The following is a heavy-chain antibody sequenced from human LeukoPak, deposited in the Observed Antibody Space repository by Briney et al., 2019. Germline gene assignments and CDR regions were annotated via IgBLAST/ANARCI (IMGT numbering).Heavy chain of an antibody. V-gene: IGHV3-7*01. Sequence: PGRSLRLSCAASGFTFSSYWMSWVRQAPGKGLEWVANIKQDGSEKYYVDSVKGRFTISRDNSKNTLYLQMNSLRPEDTAVYYCARGSGYTYAFTGRERTKSRLDYWGQGTLVTVSS. D-gene: IGHD5-18*01. J-gene: IGHJ4*02. CDR3: ARGSGYTYAFTGRERTKSRLDY. CDR2: IKQDGSEK. CDR1: GFTFSSYW.